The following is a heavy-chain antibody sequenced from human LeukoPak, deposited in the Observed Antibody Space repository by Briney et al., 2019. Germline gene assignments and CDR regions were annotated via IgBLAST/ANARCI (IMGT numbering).Heavy chain of an antibody. CDR2: IGAGGTFT. Sequence: GGSLRLSCTASGFTFSSYAMNWVRQAPGKGLEWVSGIGAGGTFTYYADSVKGRLTIFRDNSRNTLYLQLNSLRAEDTAVYYCARDRSANSRVYYFDYWGQGTLVTVSS. J-gene: IGHJ4*02. CDR3: ARDRSANSRVYYFDY. D-gene: IGHD4/OR15-4a*01. CDR1: GFTFSSYA. V-gene: IGHV3-23*01.